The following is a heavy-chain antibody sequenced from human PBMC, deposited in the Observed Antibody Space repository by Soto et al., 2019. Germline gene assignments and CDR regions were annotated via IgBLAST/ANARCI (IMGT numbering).Heavy chain of an antibody. Sequence: QVQLQESGPGLVKPSQTLSLTCTVSGGSISSGDYYWSWIRQPPGKGLEWIGYIYYSGSTYYNPSLKSRVTISVDTSKNQVSLKLSSATAADTAVYYCARGLIAARPGNWFDPWGQGTLVTVSS. V-gene: IGHV4-30-4*01. D-gene: IGHD6-6*01. CDR2: IYYSGST. CDR3: ARGLIAARPGNWFDP. CDR1: GGSISSGDYY. J-gene: IGHJ5*02.